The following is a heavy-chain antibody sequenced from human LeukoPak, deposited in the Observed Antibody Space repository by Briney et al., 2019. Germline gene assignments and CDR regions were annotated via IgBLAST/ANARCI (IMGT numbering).Heavy chain of an antibody. CDR3: TREGWEPQPFDY. V-gene: IGHV3-49*04. CDR2: IRSKAYGGTT. D-gene: IGHD1-26*01. CDR1: GFTFGDYA. Sequence: PGRSLRLSCTASGFTFGDYAMSWVRQAPGKGLDLVGFIRSKAYGGTTEYAASVKGRFTISRDDSKSIAYLQMNSLKTEDTAVYYCTREGWEPQPFDYWGQGTLVTVSS. J-gene: IGHJ4*02.